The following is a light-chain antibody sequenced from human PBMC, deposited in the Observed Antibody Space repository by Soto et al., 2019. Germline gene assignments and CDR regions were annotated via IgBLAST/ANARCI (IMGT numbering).Light chain of an antibody. J-gene: IGKJ4*01. CDR2: DAS. Sequence: EVVLTQSPATLSLSPGERVTLSCRASQSINTYLAWHQHKPGQGPRLLIYDASSRAPGIPARFSGSGSGTDFTLTISSLQPEDVATYYCQYLNSFPLTFGGGTKVEIK. CDR3: QYLNSFPLT. CDR1: QSINTY. V-gene: IGKV3-11*01.